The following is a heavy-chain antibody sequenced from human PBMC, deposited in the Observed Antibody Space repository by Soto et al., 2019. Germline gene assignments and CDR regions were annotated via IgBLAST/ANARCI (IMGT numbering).Heavy chain of an antibody. V-gene: IGHV3-9*01. CDR3: AKDGKAPVVDDAFDI. CDR1: GFTFDDYA. CDR2: ISWNSGSI. J-gene: IGHJ3*02. Sequence: GGSLRLSCAASGFTFDDYAMHWVRQAPGKGLEWVSGISWNSGSIGYADSVKGRFTISRDNAKNSLYLQMNSLRAEDTALYYCAKDGKAPVVDDAFDIWGQGTMVTVSS.